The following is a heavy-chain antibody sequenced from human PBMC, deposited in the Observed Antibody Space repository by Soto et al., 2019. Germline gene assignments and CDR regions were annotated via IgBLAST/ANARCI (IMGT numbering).Heavy chain of an antibody. D-gene: IGHD2-21*02. V-gene: IGHV4-59*01. Sequence: SETLSLTCTVSGGSISSYYWSWIRQPPGKGLEWIGYIYYGGSTNYNPSLKSRVTISVDTSKNQFSLKLSSVTAADTAVYYCASSLDGDTDAFDIWGQGTMVTVSS. J-gene: IGHJ3*02. CDR3: ASSLDGDTDAFDI. CDR2: IYYGGST. CDR1: GGSISSYY.